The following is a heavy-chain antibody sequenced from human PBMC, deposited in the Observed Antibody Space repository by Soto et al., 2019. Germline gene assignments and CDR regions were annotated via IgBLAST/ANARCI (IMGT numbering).Heavy chain of an antibody. D-gene: IGHD1-26*01. CDR2: INPNNGGT. CDR1: GYTFTGYY. V-gene: IGHV1-2*02. J-gene: IGHJ4*02. CDR3: ARDLPIVGTTTWDY. Sequence: ASVKVSCKASGYTFTGYYIHWVRHTPGQGLEWMGWINPNNGGTNYVQKFQGRVTMTRDTSISTAYMELRRLTSDDTAVHYCARDLPIVGTTTWDYWGQGTLVTVSS.